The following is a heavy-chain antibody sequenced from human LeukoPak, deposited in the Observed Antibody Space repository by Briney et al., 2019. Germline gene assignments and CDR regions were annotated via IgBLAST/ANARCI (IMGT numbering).Heavy chain of an antibody. CDR3: AKGSRPVVAATFFHY. D-gene: IGHD2-15*01. Sequence: GGSLRLSCAASGFTFSSYVMSWVRQAPGKGLEWVSVISGSGTNTDYADSVKGRFTISRDNSKNTLYVQMNSLRAEDTAVYYCAKGSRPVVAATFFHYWGQGTLVTVSS. V-gene: IGHV3-23*01. J-gene: IGHJ4*02. CDR1: GFTFSSYV. CDR2: ISGSGTNT.